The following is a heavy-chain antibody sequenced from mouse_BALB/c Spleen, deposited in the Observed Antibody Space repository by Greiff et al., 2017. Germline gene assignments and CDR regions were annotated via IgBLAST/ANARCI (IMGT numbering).Heavy chain of an antibody. D-gene: IGHD2-2*01. J-gene: IGHJ2*01. V-gene: IGHV5-6-5*01. CDR1: GFTFSSYA. CDR3: AVWLRSYFDY. Sequence: EVMLVESGGGLVKPGGSLKLSCAASGFTFSSYAMSWVRQTPEKRLEWVASISSGGSTYYPDSVKGRFTISRDNARNILYLQMSSLRSEDTAMYYCAVWLRSYFDYWGQGTTLTVSS. CDR2: ISSGGST.